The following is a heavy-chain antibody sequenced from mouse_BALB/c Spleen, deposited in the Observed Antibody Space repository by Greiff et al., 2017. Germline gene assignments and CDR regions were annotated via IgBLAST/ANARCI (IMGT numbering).Heavy chain of an antibody. CDR2: IWSGGST. CDR3: QGYGSRRDWYFDV. CDR1: GFSLTSYG. D-gene: IGHD1-1*01. Sequence: QVQLQQSGPGLVQPSQSLSITRTVSGFSLTSYGVHWVRQSPGKGLEWLGVIWSGGSTDYNAAFISRLSISKDNSKSQVFFKMNSLQANDTAIYYCQGYGSRRDWYFDVWGAGTTVTVSS. J-gene: IGHJ1*01. V-gene: IGHV2-2*02.